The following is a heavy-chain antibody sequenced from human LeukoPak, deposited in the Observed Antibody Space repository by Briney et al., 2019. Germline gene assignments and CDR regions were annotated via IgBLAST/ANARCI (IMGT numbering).Heavy chain of an antibody. J-gene: IGHJ5*02. Sequence: SVKVSCKASGGTFSSYAISWVRQAPGQGLEWMGGIIPIFGTANYAQKFQGRVTITTDESTSTAYMELSSLRSDDTAVYYRAREQGAAAEFWFDPWGQGTLVTVSS. V-gene: IGHV1-69*05. CDR2: IIPIFGTA. CDR3: AREQGAAAEFWFDP. D-gene: IGHD6-13*01. CDR1: GGTFSSYA.